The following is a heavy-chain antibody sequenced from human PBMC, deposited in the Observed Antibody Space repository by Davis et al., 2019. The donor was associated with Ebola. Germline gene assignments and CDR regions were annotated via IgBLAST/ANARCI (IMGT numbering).Heavy chain of an antibody. Sequence: MPSETLSLTCTVSGGSISSYYWSWIRQPPGKELEWIGYIYYSGSTNYNPSLKSRVTISVDTSKNQFSLKLSSVTAADTAVYYCARRVVVVTAIEEGYFDYWGQGTLVTVSS. CDR3: ARRVVVVTAIEEGYFDY. CDR1: GGSISSYY. CDR2: IYYSGST. D-gene: IGHD2-21*02. J-gene: IGHJ4*02. V-gene: IGHV4-59*08.